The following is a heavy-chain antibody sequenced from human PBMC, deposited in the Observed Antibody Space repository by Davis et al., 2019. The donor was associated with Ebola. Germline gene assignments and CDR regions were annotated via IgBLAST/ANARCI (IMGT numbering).Heavy chain of an antibody. Sequence: MPGGSLRLSCAVSGGSLSGYFWSWIRQPPGKGLEWIGEINHNGNTNYNPSLKSRVTISVDTSKNQFSLKLSSVTAADTAVYYCARGVGAYYYMDVWGKGTTVTVSS. CDR1: GGSLSGYF. CDR3: ARGVGAYYYMDV. CDR2: INHNGNT. V-gene: IGHV4-34*01. J-gene: IGHJ6*03.